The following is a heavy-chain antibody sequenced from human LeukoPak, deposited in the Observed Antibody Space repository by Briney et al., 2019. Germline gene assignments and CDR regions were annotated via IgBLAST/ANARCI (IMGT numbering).Heavy chain of an antibody. V-gene: IGHV1-46*01. CDR3: ARIRTEGDYGEHYDY. CDR2: VNPSGGST. J-gene: IGHJ4*02. D-gene: IGHD4-17*01. Sequence: ASVKVSCKASGYTFTTYYLHWVRQAPGQGLEWMGIVNPSGGSTPYAQNFQGRVTMTRNTSTSTAYMELSSLRSEDTAVYYCARIRTEGDYGEHYDYWGQGTLVTVSS. CDR1: GYTFTTYY.